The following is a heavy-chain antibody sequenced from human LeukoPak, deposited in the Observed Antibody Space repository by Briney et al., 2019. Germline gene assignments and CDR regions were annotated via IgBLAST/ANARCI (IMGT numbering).Heavy chain of an antibody. J-gene: IGHJ3*02. CDR1: GGSISSYY. CDR2: IYYSGST. V-gene: IGHV4-59*08. D-gene: IGHD3-22*01. CDR3: ASRITMIVVVADAFDI. Sequence: SETLSLTCTVSGGSISSYYWSWIRQPPGKGLEWIGYIYYSGSTNYNPSLKSRVTISGDTSKNQFSLKLSSVTAADTAVYYCASRITMIVVVADAFDIWGQGTMVTVSS.